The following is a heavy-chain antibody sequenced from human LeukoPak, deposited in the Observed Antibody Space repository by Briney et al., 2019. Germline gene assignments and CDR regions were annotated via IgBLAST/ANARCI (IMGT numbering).Heavy chain of an antibody. D-gene: IGHD4/OR15-4a*01. CDR3: ARDPDGARDFDY. V-gene: IGHV1-18*04. Sequence: GASVKVSCKASGYTFTGYYMHWVRQAPGQGLEWMGWINPYNGNTNYAQKFRGRVTMTTDTSTSTAYMELRSLRSDDTAVYYCARDPDGARDFDYWGQGTLVTVSS. CDR2: INPYNGNT. CDR1: GYTFTGYY. J-gene: IGHJ4*02.